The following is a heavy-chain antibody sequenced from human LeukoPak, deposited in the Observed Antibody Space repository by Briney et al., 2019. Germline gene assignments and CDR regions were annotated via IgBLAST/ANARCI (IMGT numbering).Heavy chain of an antibody. D-gene: IGHD4-23*01. CDR1: GFTFSSYA. CDR3: AKLYGGIDY. J-gene: IGHJ4*02. V-gene: IGHV3-30*18. CDR2: ISYDGSSK. Sequence: GGSLRLSCAASGFTFSSYAMSWVRQAPGKGLEWVAVISYDGSSKYYADSVKGRFTISRDNSKNTLYLQMNSLRAEDTAVYYCAKLYGGIDYWGQGTLVTVSS.